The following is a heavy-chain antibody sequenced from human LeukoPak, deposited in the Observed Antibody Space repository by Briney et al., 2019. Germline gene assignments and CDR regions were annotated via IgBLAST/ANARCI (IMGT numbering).Heavy chain of an antibody. Sequence: GSLRLSCAASGLTFSNAWMSWVRQAPGKGLEWIGEINHSGSTNYNPSLTSRVTISVDTSKNQFSLKLSSVTAAETAVYYCARGGKVVPAARVWSGYYTIDYWGQGTLVTVSS. CDR2: INHSGST. J-gene: IGHJ4*02. V-gene: IGHV4-34*01. D-gene: IGHD3-3*01. CDR1: GLTFSNAW. CDR3: ARGGKVVPAARVWSGYYTIDY.